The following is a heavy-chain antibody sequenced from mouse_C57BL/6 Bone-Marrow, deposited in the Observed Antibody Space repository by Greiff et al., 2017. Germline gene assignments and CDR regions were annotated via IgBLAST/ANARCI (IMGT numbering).Heavy chain of an antibody. CDR3: ARDQTGPDY. CDR1: GFTFSSYA. Sequence: DVKLVESGGGLVKPGGSLKLSCAASGFTFSSYAMSWVRQTPEKRLEWVATISDGGSYTYYPDNVKGRFTISRDNAKNNLYLQMSHLKSEDTAMYYCARDQTGPDYWGQGTLVTVSA. CDR2: ISDGGSYT. D-gene: IGHD4-1*01. J-gene: IGHJ3*01. V-gene: IGHV5-4*01.